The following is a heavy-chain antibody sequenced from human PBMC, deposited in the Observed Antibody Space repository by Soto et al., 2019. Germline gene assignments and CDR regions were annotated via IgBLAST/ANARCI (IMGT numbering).Heavy chain of an antibody. CDR3: ARATSVDAS. D-gene: IGHD5-12*01. CDR1: GFAFSGYW. CDR2: IKQDGSEK. Sequence: EVQLVESGGDLVQPGGSLRLSCAASGFAFSGYWMSWVRQAPGKGLEGVANIKQDGSEKYYVDSVKGRFTISRDNAKNSLYLQMNSLRVEDTAVYCCARATSVDASWRQGTLVTVSS. J-gene: IGHJ5*02. V-gene: IGHV3-7*01.